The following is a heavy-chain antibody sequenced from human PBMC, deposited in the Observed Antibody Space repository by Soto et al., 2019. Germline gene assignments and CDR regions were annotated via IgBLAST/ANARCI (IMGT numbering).Heavy chain of an antibody. V-gene: IGHV3-74*01. CDR1: GCTFIYYW. CDR3: AIRASYYDSSGYFDY. Sequence: GGSLRLSCAASGCTFIYYWMHWVRQATGKGLVWVSRINSDGSSTSYADSVKGRFTISRDNAKNTLYLQMNSLRAEDTAVYYCAIRASYYDSSGYFDYWGQGTLVTVSS. J-gene: IGHJ4*02. D-gene: IGHD3-22*01. CDR2: INSDGSST.